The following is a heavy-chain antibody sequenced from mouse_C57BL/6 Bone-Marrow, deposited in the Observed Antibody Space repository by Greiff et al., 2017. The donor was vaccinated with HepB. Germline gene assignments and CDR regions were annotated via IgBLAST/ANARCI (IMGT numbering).Heavy chain of an antibody. J-gene: IGHJ3*01. Sequence: VQLQQSGAELARPGASVKLSCKASGYTFTSYGISWVKQRTGQGLEWIGEIYPRSGNTYYNEKFKGKATLTADKSSSTAYMELRSLTSEDSAVYFWAREGVYYYGSSPFGYWGQGTLVTVSA. CDR1: GYTFTSYG. V-gene: IGHV1-81*01. CDR2: IYPRSGNT. D-gene: IGHD1-1*01. CDR3: AREGVYYYGSSPFGY.